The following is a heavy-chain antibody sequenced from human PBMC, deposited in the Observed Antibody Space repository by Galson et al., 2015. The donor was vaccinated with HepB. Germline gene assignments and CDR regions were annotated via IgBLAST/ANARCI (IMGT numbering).Heavy chain of an antibody. V-gene: IGHV3-30*03. J-gene: IGHJ6*03. Sequence: SLRLSCAASGFTFSSYGMHWVRQAPGKGLEWVAVISYDGSNKYYADSVKGRFTISRDNAKNTLYLQMNSLRAEDTAVYYCARSGSSWFPYMDVWGKGTTVTVSS. CDR1: GFTFSSYG. CDR3: ARSGSSWFPYMDV. D-gene: IGHD6-13*01. CDR2: ISYDGSNK.